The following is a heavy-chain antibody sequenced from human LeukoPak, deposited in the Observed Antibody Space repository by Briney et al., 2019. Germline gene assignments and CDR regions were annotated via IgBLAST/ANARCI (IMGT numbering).Heavy chain of an antibody. CDR2: ISYDGSNK. J-gene: IGHJ3*02. CDR3: ARLAGRVVLGAFDI. Sequence: GGSLRLSCAASGFTFSSYAMHWVRQAPGKGQEWVAVISYDGSNKYYADSVKGRFTISRDNSKNTLYLQMNSLRAEDTAVYYCARLAGRVVLGAFDIWGQGTMVTVSS. CDR1: GFTFSSYA. V-gene: IGHV3-30*04. D-gene: IGHD2-15*01.